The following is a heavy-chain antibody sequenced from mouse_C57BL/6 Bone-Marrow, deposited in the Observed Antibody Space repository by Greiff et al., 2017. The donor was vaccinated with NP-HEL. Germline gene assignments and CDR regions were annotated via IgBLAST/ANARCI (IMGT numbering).Heavy chain of an antibody. V-gene: IGHV1-64*01. D-gene: IGHD3-2*02. Sequence: QVQLQQPGAELVKPGASVKLSCKASGYTFTSYWMHWVKQRPGQGLEWIGMIHPNSGSTNYTEKFKSKATLTVDKSSSTAYMQLSSLTSEDSAVYYCARRAAQALEGWGQGTTLTVSS. CDR2: IHPNSGST. CDR3: ARRAAQALEG. CDR1: GYTFTSYW. J-gene: IGHJ2*01.